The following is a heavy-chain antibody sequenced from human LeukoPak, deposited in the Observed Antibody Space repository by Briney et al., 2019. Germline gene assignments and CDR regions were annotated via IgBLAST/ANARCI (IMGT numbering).Heavy chain of an antibody. CDR1: GFTFSDYY. J-gene: IGHJ5*02. V-gene: IGHV3-11*01. CDR3: ARDWDDSSGYYYGGNWFDP. D-gene: IGHD3-22*01. Sequence: GGSLRLSCAASGFTFSDYYMSWIRQAPGKGLEWVSYISSSGSTIYYADSVKGRFTISRDNAKNSLYLQMNSLRAEDTAVYYCARDWDDSSGYYYGGNWFDPWGREPWSPSPQ. CDR2: ISSSGSTI.